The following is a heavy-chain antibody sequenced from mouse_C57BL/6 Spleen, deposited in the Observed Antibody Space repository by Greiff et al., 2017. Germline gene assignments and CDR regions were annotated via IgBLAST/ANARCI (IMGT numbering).Heavy chain of an antibody. J-gene: IGHJ4*01. CDR1: GYTFTSYW. D-gene: IGHD2-4*01. V-gene: IGHV1-52*01. CDR2: IDPSDSET. Sequence: QVQLKQPGAELVRPGSSVKLSCKASGYTFTSYWMHWVKQRPIQGLEWIGNIDPSDSETHYNQKFKDKATLTVDKSSSTAYMQLSSLTSEDSAVYYCARGGGDYEGYAMDYWGQGTSVTVSS. CDR3: ARGGGDYEGYAMDY.